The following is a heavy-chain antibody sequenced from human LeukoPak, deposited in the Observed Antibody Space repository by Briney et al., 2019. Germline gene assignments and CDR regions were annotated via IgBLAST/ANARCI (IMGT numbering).Heavy chain of an antibody. D-gene: IGHD3-22*01. CDR2: ISSSGST. V-gene: IGHV4-61*02. CDR3: ARGPYSYDSSGAFDI. Sequence: KASETLSLTCTVSGDSISSGDYYWSWIRKPAGKGLEWIGRISSSGSTNYNPSLKRRLTIQVETSKNHFSLKLSSVTAADTAVYFCARGPYSYDSSGAFDIWGQGTMVTVSS. CDR1: GDSISSGDYY. J-gene: IGHJ3*02.